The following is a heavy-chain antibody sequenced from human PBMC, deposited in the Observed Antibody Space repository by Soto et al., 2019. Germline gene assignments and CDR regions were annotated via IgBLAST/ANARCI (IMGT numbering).Heavy chain of an antibody. CDR3: ARDFKPYCSGGSCIIQH. V-gene: IGHV1-18*01. Sequence: ASVKVSCKASGYTFTSYGISWVRQAPGQGLEWMGWISAYNGNTNYAQKLQGRVTMTTDTSTSTAYMELRSLRSDDTAVYYCARDFKPYCSGGSCIIQHWGQGTLVTVSS. CDR2: ISAYNGNT. J-gene: IGHJ1*01. CDR1: GYTFTSYG. D-gene: IGHD2-15*01.